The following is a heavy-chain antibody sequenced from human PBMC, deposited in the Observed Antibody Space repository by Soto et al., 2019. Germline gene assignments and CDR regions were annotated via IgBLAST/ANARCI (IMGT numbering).Heavy chain of an antibody. V-gene: IGHV4-39*01. J-gene: IGHJ3*01. Sequence: QLQLQESGPGLVKPSETLALTCTISGGSISSSAHYWGWIRQPPGKGLEWIGSIYYSGSTYYNPSIPTRVTKRAGTSNDPFSLRLRSVTAADTAVYYCGRPSYDSTGCPGAFDVWGQGTMVTVSS. D-gene: IGHD3-22*01. CDR1: GGSISSSAHY. CDR2: IYYSGST. CDR3: GRPSYDSTGCPGAFDV.